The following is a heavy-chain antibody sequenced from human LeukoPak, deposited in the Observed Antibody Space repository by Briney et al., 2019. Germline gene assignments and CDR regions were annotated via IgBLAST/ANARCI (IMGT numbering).Heavy chain of an antibody. V-gene: IGHV1-18*01. D-gene: IGHD3-22*01. CDR3: ARDRKGEIYYYDSSGSGGKFDP. J-gene: IGHJ5*02. CDR1: GYTFTSYG. CDR2: ISAYNGNT. Sequence: ASVKVSCKASGYTFTSYGISWVRQAPGQGLEWMGWISAYNGNTKYAQKLQGRVTMTTDTSTSTAYMELRSRRSDDTAVYYCARDRKGEIYYYDSSGSGGKFDPWGQGTLVTVSS.